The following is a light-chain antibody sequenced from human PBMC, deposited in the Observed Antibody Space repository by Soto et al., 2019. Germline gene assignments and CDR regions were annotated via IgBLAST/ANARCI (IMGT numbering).Light chain of an antibody. J-gene: IGLJ1*01. CDR1: NSDVGYYNY. CDR3: SSYTSSTTRV. V-gene: IGLV2-14*01. Sequence: QSVLTQPASVSGSAGQSITISCAGTNSDVGYYNYVSWYQQHPGKAPKLIIYEVTNRPSGASNRFSGSKSGNTASLTISGLQPEDEADYYCSSYTSSTTRVFGTGTKVTVL. CDR2: EVT.